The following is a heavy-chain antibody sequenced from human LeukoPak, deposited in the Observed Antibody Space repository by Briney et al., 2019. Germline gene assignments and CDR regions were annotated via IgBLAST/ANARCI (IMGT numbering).Heavy chain of an antibody. Sequence: SVKVSCKASGGTFSSYAISWVRQAPGQGLEWMGGIIPIFGTANYAQKFQGRVTITADKSTSTAYMELRSLRSDDTAVYYCAFSSYYLQGNYYYMDVWGKGTTVTVSS. CDR2: IIPIFGTA. CDR1: GGTFSSYA. D-gene: IGHD1-26*01. CDR3: AFSSYYLQGNYYYMDV. J-gene: IGHJ6*03. V-gene: IGHV1-69*06.